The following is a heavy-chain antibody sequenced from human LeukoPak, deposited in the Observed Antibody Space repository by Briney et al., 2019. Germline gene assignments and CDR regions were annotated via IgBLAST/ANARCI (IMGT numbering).Heavy chain of an antibody. Sequence: SETLSLTCTVSGGSISSSSYYWGWIRQPPGKGLEWIGSIYYSGSTYYNPSLKSRVTISVDTSKNQFSLKLSSVTAADTAVYYCALEGDMMAFDYWGQGTLVTVSS. J-gene: IGHJ4*02. CDR2: IYYSGST. CDR1: GGSISSSSYY. V-gene: IGHV4-39*07. D-gene: IGHD3-16*01. CDR3: ALEGDMMAFDY.